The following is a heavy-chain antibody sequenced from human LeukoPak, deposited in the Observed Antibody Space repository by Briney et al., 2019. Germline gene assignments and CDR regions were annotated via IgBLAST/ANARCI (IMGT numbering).Heavy chain of an antibody. CDR3: AKDGSGWYGIDY. D-gene: IGHD6-19*01. CDR2: ISSTSSTM. V-gene: IGHV3-48*01. J-gene: IGHJ4*02. CDR1: GFTFSSYN. Sequence: PGGSLRLSCAASGFTFSSYNLNWVRQAPGKGLEWVSYISSTSSTMYYADSVRGRFTISRDNAKNSLYLQMNSLRAEDTAVYYCAKDGSGWYGIDYWGQGTLVTVSS.